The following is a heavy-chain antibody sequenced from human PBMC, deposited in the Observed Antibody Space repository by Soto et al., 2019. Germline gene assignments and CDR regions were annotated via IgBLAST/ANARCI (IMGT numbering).Heavy chain of an antibody. Sequence: PGGSLRLSCAASGFSFSSHWMSWVRQAPGKGLEWVANIKQDGNDKRYVDSVKGRFTISRDNAKSSLYLQMNDLRADDSAVYYCARGGVYGGDHYYTGMDVWGQGTTVTVSS. J-gene: IGHJ6*02. CDR2: IKQDGNDK. V-gene: IGHV3-7*03. CDR1: GFSFSSHW. CDR3: ARGGVYGGDHYYTGMDV. D-gene: IGHD3-3*01.